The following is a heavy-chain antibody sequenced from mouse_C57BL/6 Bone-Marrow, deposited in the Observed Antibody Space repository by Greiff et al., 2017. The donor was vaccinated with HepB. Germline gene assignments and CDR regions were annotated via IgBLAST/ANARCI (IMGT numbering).Heavy chain of an antibody. CDR1: GYTFTSYW. D-gene: IGHD1-1*01. V-gene: IGHV1-50*01. CDR2: LDPSDSYT. Sequence: QVQLQQPGAELVKPGASVKLSCKASGYTFTSYWMQWVKQRPGQGLEWIGELDPSDSYTNYNQKFKGKATLTVDTSSSTAYMLLTSLTSEDSAVYYCARGYYYGSPYFDYWGQGTTLTVSS. J-gene: IGHJ2*01. CDR3: ARGYYYGSPYFDY.